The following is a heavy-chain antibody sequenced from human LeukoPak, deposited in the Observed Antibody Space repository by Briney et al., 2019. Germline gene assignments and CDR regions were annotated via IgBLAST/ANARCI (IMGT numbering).Heavy chain of an antibody. D-gene: IGHD3-22*01. Sequence: GASVKVSCKASGGSFSSYAISWVRQAPGPGLEWMGRIIPILGIANYAQKFQGRVTITADKSTSTAYMELSSLRSEDTAVYCCASTPYYDSSVRPDYWGQGTLVTVSS. CDR1: GGSFSSYA. CDR3: ASTPYYDSSVRPDY. V-gene: IGHV1-69*04. CDR2: IIPILGIA. J-gene: IGHJ4*02.